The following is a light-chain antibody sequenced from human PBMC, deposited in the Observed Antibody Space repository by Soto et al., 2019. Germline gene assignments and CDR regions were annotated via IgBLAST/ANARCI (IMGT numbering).Light chain of an antibody. J-gene: IGKJ1*01. CDR3: QKYGSSPRT. CDR1: QSVSRNF. CDR2: GES. V-gene: IGKV3-20*01. Sequence: VLAQSPGTLSVSPGDSATLSCRGSQSVSRNFLAWYQQNTGQAPWLLIYGESNRAGGVPDRLSGSGSGTDFTLTISRLEPEDFAVYYCQKYGSSPRTFGQGTKVDIK.